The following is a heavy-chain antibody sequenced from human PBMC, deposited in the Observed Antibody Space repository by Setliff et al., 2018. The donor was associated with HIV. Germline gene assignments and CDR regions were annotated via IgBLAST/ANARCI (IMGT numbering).Heavy chain of an antibody. J-gene: IGHJ4*02. Sequence: ASVKVSCKAFGDTVTGHSIHWVRQAPGQRLEWMGWLNTGNGKTKYSQRFQDRVTFTRDTSAGTAYMELRSLRSEDSAVYYCARDRDNFWSGPFDYWGQGTLVTVS. CDR3: ARDRDNFWSGPFDY. V-gene: IGHV1-3*04. CDR1: GDTVTGHS. CDR2: LNTGNGKT. D-gene: IGHD3-3*01.